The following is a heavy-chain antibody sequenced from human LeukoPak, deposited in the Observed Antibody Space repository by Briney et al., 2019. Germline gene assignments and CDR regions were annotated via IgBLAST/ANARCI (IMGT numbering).Heavy chain of an antibody. D-gene: IGHD5-18*01. Sequence: PGGSLRLSCAVSGFTFSSYAMSWVRQPPGKGLECIGSIYYSKNTYYNPSLKSRVTISADTSKNQFSLTLGSVSATDTAVYYCVSPRGFSYGYFDYWGQGTLVTVSS. CDR1: GFTFSSYA. V-gene: IGHV4-38-2*01. J-gene: IGHJ4*02. CDR2: IYYSKNT. CDR3: VSPRGFSYGYFDY.